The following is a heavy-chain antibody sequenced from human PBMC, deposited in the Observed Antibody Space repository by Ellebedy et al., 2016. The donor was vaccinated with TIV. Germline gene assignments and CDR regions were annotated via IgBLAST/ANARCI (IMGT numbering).Heavy chain of an antibody. D-gene: IGHD2/OR15-2a*01. CDR1: GGSISSYY. J-gene: IGHJ3*02. Sequence: MPSETLSLTCTVSGGSISSYYWSWIRQPPGKGLEWIGYIYYSGSTNYNPSLKSRVTISVDTSKNQFSLKLSSVTAADTAVYYRARVVNRGKPRGAFDIWGQGTMVTVSS. CDR2: IYYSGST. V-gene: IGHV4-59*01. CDR3: ARVVNRGKPRGAFDI.